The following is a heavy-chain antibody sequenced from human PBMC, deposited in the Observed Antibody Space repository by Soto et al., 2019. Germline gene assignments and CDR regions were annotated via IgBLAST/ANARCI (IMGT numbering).Heavy chain of an antibody. Sequence: PSETLSLTCTVSGGSISNYYWSWIRQPPGMGLEWIGYIYYSGNTYYNPSLKSRVTISVDTSNNRFSLKLSSVTAADTAVYYCARDDDSSGYGYFDLWGRGTLVTVSS. J-gene: IGHJ2*01. CDR2: IYYSGNT. V-gene: IGHV4-59*12. CDR3: ARDDDSSGYGYFDL. D-gene: IGHD3-22*01. CDR1: GGSISNYY.